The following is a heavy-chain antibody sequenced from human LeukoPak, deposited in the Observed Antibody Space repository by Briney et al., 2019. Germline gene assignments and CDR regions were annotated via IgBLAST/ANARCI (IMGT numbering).Heavy chain of an antibody. CDR3: AKDGRYYNDSSGYQFDY. J-gene: IGHJ4*02. V-gene: IGHV3-30*02. CDR2: IRYDGSNK. Sequence: PGGSLRLSCAASGFTFSSYGMHWVRQAPGKGLEWVAFIRYDGSNKYYADSVKGRFTISRDNSKNTLYLQMNSLRAEDTAVYYCAKDGRYYNDSSGYQFDYWGQGTLVTVSS. D-gene: IGHD3-22*01. CDR1: GFTFSSYG.